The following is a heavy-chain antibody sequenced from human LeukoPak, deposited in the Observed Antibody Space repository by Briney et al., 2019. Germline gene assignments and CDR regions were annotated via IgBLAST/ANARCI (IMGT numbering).Heavy chain of an antibody. CDR2: ISYDGSNK. V-gene: IGHV3-30*03. D-gene: IGHD3-22*01. J-gene: IGHJ4*02. Sequence: PGRSLRLSCAASGFTFSSYGMHWVRQAPGKGLEWVAVISYDGSNKYYADSVKGRFTISRDNSKNTLYLQMNSLRAEDTAVYYCARDITRRKGTMIVVVNLLDYWGQGTLVTVSS. CDR1: GFTFSSYG. CDR3: ARDITRRKGTMIVVVNLLDY.